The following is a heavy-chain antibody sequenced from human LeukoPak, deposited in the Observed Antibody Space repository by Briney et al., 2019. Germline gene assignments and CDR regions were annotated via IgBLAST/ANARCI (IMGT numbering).Heavy chain of an antibody. D-gene: IGHD3-10*01. J-gene: IGHJ4*02. CDR1: GFTFSSYS. V-gene: IGHV3-48*02. CDR2: LSRSGSTI. Sequence: PGGSLRLSCAASGFTFSSYSLNWVRQAPGKGLEWVSYLSRSGSTIYYADSVKGRFTISRDNAKNSLYLQMNSLRDEDTAVYYCASYYNVVFDYWGQGTLVTVSS. CDR3: ASYYNVVFDY.